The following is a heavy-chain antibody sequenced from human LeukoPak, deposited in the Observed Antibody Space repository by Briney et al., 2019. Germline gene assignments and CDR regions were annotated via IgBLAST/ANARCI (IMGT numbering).Heavy chain of an antibody. Sequence: GGSLRLSCAASGFTFDDYGMSWVRQAPGKGLECVSGINWNGGSTGYADSVKGRFTISRDNAKNSLYLQMKSLRAEDTALYYCARVHAAGISFYFDYWGQGTLVTVSS. CDR1: GFTFDDYG. D-gene: IGHD6-19*01. J-gene: IGHJ4*02. CDR3: ARVHAAGISFYFDY. CDR2: INWNGGST. V-gene: IGHV3-20*04.